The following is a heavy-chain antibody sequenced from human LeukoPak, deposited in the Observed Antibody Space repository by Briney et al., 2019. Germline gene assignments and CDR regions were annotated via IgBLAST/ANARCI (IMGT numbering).Heavy chain of an antibody. Sequence: SGPTLVNPTQSLTVTCTFSGFSLSTSGEGVGWIRQPPGKALEWLVLIYWDDDKRYSPLKNRLTITKDTSKNQVVLTMSNMDPVDTATYYCAHSTWDGTFDYWGQGTLVTVSS. D-gene: IGHD1-26*01. J-gene: IGHJ4*02. V-gene: IGHV2-5*02. CDR3: AHSTWDGTFDY. CDR1: GFSLSTSGEG. CDR2: IYWDDDK.